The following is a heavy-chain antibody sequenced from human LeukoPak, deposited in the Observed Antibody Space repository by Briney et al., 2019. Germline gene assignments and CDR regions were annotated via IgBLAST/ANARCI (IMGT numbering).Heavy chain of an antibody. V-gene: IGHV3-23*01. D-gene: IGHD6-13*01. CDR1: GFTFSSYA. Sequence: GGSLRLSCAASGFTFSSYAMSWVRQAPGKGLEWVSAISGSGGSTYYADSVKGRFTISRDNSKNTLYLQMNSLRAEDTAVYYCAAYSSPSSRPRLEDYWGQGTLVTVSS. CDR2: ISGSGGST. CDR3: AAYSSPSSRPRLEDY. J-gene: IGHJ4*02.